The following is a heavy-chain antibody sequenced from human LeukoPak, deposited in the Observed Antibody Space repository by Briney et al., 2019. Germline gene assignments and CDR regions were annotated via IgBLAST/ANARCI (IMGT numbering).Heavy chain of an antibody. CDR1: GFTFSSYP. D-gene: IGHD6-19*01. Sequence: GGSLRLSCVASGFTFSSYPMHWVRQAPDKGLEYLSAILGNGHASFYADSVKGRFTISRDNSKNTLYLQMCNLRADDMAVYYCARDSSSGCSFDSWGQGTLVTVSS. J-gene: IGHJ4*02. V-gene: IGHV3-64*02. CDR3: ARDSSSGCSFDS. CDR2: ILGNGHAS.